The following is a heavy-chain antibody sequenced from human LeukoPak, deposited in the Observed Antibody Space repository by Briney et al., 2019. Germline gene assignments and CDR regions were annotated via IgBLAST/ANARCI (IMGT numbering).Heavy chain of an antibody. V-gene: IGHV1-18*01. Sequence: ASVKVSCKASGYTFTSYGISWVRQAPGQGLEWMGWIRAYNGNTNYAQKLQGRVTMTTDTSTSTAYMELRSLRSDGTAVYYCAKDRGFMDTAIGSGDWGQGTLVTVSS. J-gene: IGHJ4*02. CDR3: AKDRGFMDTAIGSGD. D-gene: IGHD5-18*01. CDR1: GYTFTSYG. CDR2: IRAYNGNT.